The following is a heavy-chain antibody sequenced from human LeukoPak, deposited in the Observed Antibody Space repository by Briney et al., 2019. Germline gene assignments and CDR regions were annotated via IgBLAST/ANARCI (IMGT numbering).Heavy chain of an antibody. CDR2: IIPIFGTA. Sequence: ASVKVSCKASGGTFSSYAISWVRQAPGQGLEWMGGIIPIFGTANYAQKFQGRVTIAADESPSTAYMELSSLRSEDTAVYYCATHPGSGWLLYYYYYGMDVWGKGTTVTVSS. J-gene: IGHJ6*04. CDR3: ATHPGSGWLLYYYYYGMDV. V-gene: IGHV1-69*13. CDR1: GGTFSSYA. D-gene: IGHD6-19*01.